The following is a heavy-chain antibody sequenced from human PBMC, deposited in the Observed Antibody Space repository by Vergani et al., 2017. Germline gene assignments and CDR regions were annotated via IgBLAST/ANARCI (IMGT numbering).Heavy chain of an antibody. CDR3: ARGVGIAARLSAGRGGSKNWYFDL. V-gene: IGHV4-31*03. Sequence: QVQLQESGPGLVKPSQTLSLTCTVSGGSISSGGYYWSWIRQHPGKGLEWIGYIYYSGSTYYNPSLKSRVTISVDTSKNQFSLKLRSVTAADTAVYYCARGVGIAARLSAGRGGSKNWYFDLWGRGTLVTVSS. CDR2: IYYSGST. D-gene: IGHD6-6*01. CDR1: GGSISSGGYY. J-gene: IGHJ2*01.